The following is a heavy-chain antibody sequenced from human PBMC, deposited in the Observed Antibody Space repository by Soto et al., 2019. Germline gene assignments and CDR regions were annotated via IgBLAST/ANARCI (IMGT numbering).Heavy chain of an antibody. V-gene: IGHV4-34*01. CDR3: ARDRYCSGGSCYWRYYYYGMDV. Sequence: QVQLQQWGAGLLKPSETLSLTCAVYGGSFSGYYWSWIRQPPGKGLEWIGEINHSGSTNYNPSLKGRVTISVDTSKNQFSLKLSSVTAADTAVYYCARDRYCSGGSCYWRYYYYGMDVWGQGTTVTVSS. D-gene: IGHD2-15*01. CDR2: INHSGST. J-gene: IGHJ6*02. CDR1: GGSFSGYY.